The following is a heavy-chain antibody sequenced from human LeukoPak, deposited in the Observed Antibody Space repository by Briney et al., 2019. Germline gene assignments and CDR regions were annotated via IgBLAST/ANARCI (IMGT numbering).Heavy chain of an antibody. V-gene: IGHV4-38-2*02. Sequence: KSSETLSLTCTVSGYSISSGYYWGWIRQPPGKGLEWIGSIYYSGSTYYNPSLKSRVTISVDTSKNQFSLKLSSVTAADTAVYYCARHAGSGSYYPTYYYYYYMDVWGKGTTVTISS. CDR1: GYSISSGYY. CDR3: ARHAGSGSYYPTYYYYYYMDV. D-gene: IGHD3-10*01. CDR2: IYYSGST. J-gene: IGHJ6*03.